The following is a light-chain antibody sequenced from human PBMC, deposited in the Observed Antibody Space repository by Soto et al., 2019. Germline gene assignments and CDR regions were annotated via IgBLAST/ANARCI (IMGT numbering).Light chain of an antibody. Sequence: DLQMTQSPPTLSASVGDRFTITCRASQSISRWLAWYRQKPGEAPKLLIHKASTLLIGVPSRFSGAGSGTEFALTISSLQPSDFATYFCQLYSTSPYTFGEGTKLEIK. CDR2: KAS. CDR3: QLYSTSPYT. J-gene: IGKJ2*01. CDR1: QSISRW. V-gene: IGKV1-5*03.